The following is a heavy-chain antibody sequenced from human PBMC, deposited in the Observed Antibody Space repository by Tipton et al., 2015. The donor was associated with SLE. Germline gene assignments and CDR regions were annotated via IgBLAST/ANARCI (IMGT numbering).Heavy chain of an antibody. Sequence: SLRLSCAASGFTFSNYGMHWVRQAPGKGLEWVAVIWYDGSNKYYADSVKGRFTISRDNSKNTLYLQINSLKAEDTAVYYCAKGVVSSYFDYWGQRTLVTVSS. D-gene: IGHD2-15*01. CDR3: AKGVVSSYFDY. CDR1: GFTFSNYG. CDR2: IWYDGSNK. J-gene: IGHJ4*02. V-gene: IGHV3-33*06.